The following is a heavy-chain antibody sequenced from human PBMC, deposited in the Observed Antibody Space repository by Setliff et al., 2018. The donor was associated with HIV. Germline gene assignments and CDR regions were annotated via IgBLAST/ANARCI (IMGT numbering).Heavy chain of an antibody. CDR3: ARAPLSRLRSYYYYYGMDV. D-gene: IGHD4-17*01. CDR1: GYSISSRYY. J-gene: IGHJ6*02. Sequence: NPSETLSLTCTVSGYSISSRYYWGWIRQPPGKGLEWIGSIYYNPSLKSRVTISIDTSKNQFSLKLSSVTAADTAVYYCARAPLSRLRSYYYYYGMDVWGQGTTVTVSS. CDR2: IY. V-gene: IGHV4-38-2*02.